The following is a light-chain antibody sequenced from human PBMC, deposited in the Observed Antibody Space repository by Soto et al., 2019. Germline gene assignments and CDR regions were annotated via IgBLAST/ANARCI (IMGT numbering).Light chain of an antibody. Sequence: DVQMTQSPSSLSAFVGDRVTITCRASQGIAPYLAWFQQKPGKVPKLLIYATSTLQSGVPSRFRGSGSETDVTLTINSLQPEDVGTYYCQKYNSAPLTFGGGTKVEIK. CDR1: QGIAPY. CDR2: ATS. V-gene: IGKV1-27*01. CDR3: QKYNSAPLT. J-gene: IGKJ4*01.